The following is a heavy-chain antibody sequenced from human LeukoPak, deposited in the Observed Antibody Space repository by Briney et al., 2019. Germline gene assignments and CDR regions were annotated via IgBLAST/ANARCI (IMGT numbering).Heavy chain of an antibody. CDR3: AREGRGYSGYVSDY. CDR2: TSSSSSYI. Sequence: GGSLRLSCAASGFTFSSYSMNWVRQAPGKGLEWVSSTSSSSSYIYYADSVKGRFTISRDNAKNSLYLQMNSLRAEDTAVYYCAREGRGYSGYVSDYWGQGTLVTVSS. CDR1: GFTFSSYS. V-gene: IGHV3-21*01. J-gene: IGHJ4*02. D-gene: IGHD5-12*01.